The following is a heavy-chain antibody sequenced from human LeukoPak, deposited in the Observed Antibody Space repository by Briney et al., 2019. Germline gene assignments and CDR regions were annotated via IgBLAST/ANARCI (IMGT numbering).Heavy chain of an antibody. CDR3: AKLTTS. CDR1: GFIFSSYA. V-gene: IGHV3-23*01. Sequence: GGSLRLSCAASGFIFSSYAMTWVRHVPGKGLEWVSVISGGGSYYADSVKGRFIISRDNSNNTLYLQMNSLRAEDTAVYYCAKLTTSWGQGTLVTVSS. J-gene: IGHJ4*02. D-gene: IGHD4-11*01. CDR2: ISGGGS.